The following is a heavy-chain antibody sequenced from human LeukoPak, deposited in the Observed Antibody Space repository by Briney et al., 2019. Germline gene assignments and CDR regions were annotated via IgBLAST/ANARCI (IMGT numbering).Heavy chain of an antibody. D-gene: IGHD3-10*01. V-gene: IGHV4-59*01. J-gene: IGHJ6*03. Sequence: PSETLSLTCTVSGGSISSYYWSWIRQPPGKGLEWIGYIYYSGSANYNPSLKSRVTISVDTSKNQFSLKLSSVTAADTAVYYCAREPVPPGYMDVWGKGTTVTVSS. CDR3: AREPVPPGYMDV. CDR1: GGSISSYY. CDR2: IYYSGSA.